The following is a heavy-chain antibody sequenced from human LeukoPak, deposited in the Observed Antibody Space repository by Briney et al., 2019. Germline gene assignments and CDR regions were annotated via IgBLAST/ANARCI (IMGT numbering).Heavy chain of an antibody. V-gene: IGHV4-34*01. D-gene: IGHD3-10*01. Sequence: SETLSLTCAVYGGSFSGYYWSWIRQPPGKGLEWIGEINHSGSTNYNPSLKSRVTISVDTSKNQFSLKLSSVTAADTAVYYCAPLFSAITRWGQGTLVTVSS. CDR1: GGSFSGYY. J-gene: IGHJ4*02. CDR3: APLFSAITR. CDR2: INHSGST.